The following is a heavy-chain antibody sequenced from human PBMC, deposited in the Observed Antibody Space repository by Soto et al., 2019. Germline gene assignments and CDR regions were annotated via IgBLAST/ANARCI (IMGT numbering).Heavy chain of an antibody. CDR2: INHSGST. J-gene: IGHJ4*02. CDR3: ARTDSGSYGDHFDY. D-gene: IGHD1-26*01. V-gene: IGHV4-34*01. CDR1: GGSFSGYY. Sequence: SETLSLTCAVYGGSFSGYYWSWIRQPPGKGLEWIGEINHSGSTNYNPSLKSRVTISVDTSKNQFSLKLSSVTAADTAVYYCARTDSGSYGDHFDYWGQGALVTVSS.